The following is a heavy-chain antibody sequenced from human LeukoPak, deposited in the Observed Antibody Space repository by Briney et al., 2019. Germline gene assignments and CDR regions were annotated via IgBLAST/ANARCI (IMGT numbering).Heavy chain of an antibody. CDR2: IYYSGST. J-gene: IGHJ4*02. CDR3: ARQVVAVGGTGYFDY. V-gene: IGHV4-39*01. D-gene: IGHD6-19*01. CDR1: GGSITSSSYY. Sequence: SETLSLTCTVSGGSITSSSYYWGWIRHPPGRGLEWIGSIYYSGSTYYNASLKSRGTISVDTSKNQFTLKLNSVTAADTAVYFCARQVVAVGGTGYFDYWGQGTLVTVSS.